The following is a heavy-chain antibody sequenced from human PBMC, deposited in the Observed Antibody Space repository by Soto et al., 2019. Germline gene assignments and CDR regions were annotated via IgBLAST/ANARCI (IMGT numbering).Heavy chain of an antibody. CDR2: IYYTGHT. CDR1: GGSLSISDYY. CDR3: AGNRGISAAGTQGWFDP. Sequence: PSETLSLTCTLSGGSLSISDYYWGWIRQPPGKGLEWIGSIYYTGHTYFNVSLQSRVTISIDTSKNQFSLTLRSMTAADTAIYYCAGNRGISAAGTQGWFDPWGQGTLVTVSS. J-gene: IGHJ5*02. D-gene: IGHD6-13*01. V-gene: IGHV4-39*01.